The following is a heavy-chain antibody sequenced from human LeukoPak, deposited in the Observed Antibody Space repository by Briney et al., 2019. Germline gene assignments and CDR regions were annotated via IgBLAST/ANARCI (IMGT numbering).Heavy chain of an antibody. CDR1: AFTASDYY. V-gene: IGHV3-53*03. D-gene: IGHD3-22*01. Sequence: PGRSLRPSCAASAFTASDYYMTCVRQPPGKGLEWVSVIYSDGRTYYADSVKGRFTISRDNSKNTLYLQMSSLRAEDTAVYYCARGRYDDSGYYVDYWGQGTLVTVSS. J-gene: IGHJ4*02. CDR3: ARGRYDDSGYYVDY. CDR2: IYSDGRT.